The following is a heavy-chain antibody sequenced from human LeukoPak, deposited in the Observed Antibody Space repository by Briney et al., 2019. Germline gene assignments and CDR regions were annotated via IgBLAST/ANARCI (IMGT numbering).Heavy chain of an antibody. CDR3: AKDFGLRFLFDY. CDR1: GFTFSSYG. CDR2: IRYDGSNK. D-gene: IGHD4-17*01. Sequence: PGGSLRLSCAASGFTFSSYGMHWVRQAPGKGLEWVAFIRYDGSNKYYADSVKGRFTISRDNSKNTLYLQMNSLRAEDTAVYYCAKDFGLRFLFDYWGQGTLVTVPS. J-gene: IGHJ4*02. V-gene: IGHV3-30*02.